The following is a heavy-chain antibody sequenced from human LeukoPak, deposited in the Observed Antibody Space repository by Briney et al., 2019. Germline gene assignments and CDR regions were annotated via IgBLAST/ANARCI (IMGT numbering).Heavy chain of an antibody. CDR3: ARGPQYSSSSARYSPSTAYYFDY. D-gene: IGHD6-6*01. CDR2: MNPNSGNT. J-gene: IGHJ4*02. CDR1: GYTFTSYD. Sequence: ASVKVSCKASGYTFTSYDINWVRQATGQGLEWMGWMNPNSGNTGYAQKFKGRVTMTRNTSISTAYMELSSLRSEDTAVYYCARGPQYSSSSARYSPSTAYYFDYWGQGTLVTVSS. V-gene: IGHV1-8*01.